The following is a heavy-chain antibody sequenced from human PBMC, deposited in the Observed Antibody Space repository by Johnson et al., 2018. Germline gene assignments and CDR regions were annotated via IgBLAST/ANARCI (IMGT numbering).Heavy chain of an antibody. CDR1: GGSFSGYY. Sequence: VQLQQWGAGLFKPSETLSLTCAVYGGSFSGYYWSWIRKPPGKGLEWIGEINHSGSTNYNPSLKSRVTISVDTSKNHFSLKLSSVTAADTSVSYCARGAGGVYTYGWVYYYVGMDVWGQGPTVTVSS. CDR3: ARGAGGVYTYGWVYYYVGMDV. CDR2: INHSGST. D-gene: IGHD5-18*01. V-gene: IGHV4-34*01. J-gene: IGHJ6*02.